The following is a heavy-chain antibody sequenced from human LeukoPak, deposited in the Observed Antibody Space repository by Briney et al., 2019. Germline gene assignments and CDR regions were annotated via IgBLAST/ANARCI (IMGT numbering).Heavy chain of an antibody. D-gene: IGHD2-21*02. CDR1: GGSISSYY. Sequence: SETLSLTCTVSGGSISSYYWSWIRQPPGKGLEWIGYIYYSGSTNYNPSLKSRVTISVDTSKNQFSLKLSSLTAADTAVYYCARGPYCGGDCYSFSSDYGMDVWGQGTTVTVSS. CDR3: ARGPYCGGDCYSFSSDYGMDV. CDR2: IYYSGST. V-gene: IGHV4-59*08. J-gene: IGHJ6*02.